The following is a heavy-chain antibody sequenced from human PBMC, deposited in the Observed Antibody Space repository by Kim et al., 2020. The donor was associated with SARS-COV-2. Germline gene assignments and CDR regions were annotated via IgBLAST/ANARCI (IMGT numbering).Heavy chain of an antibody. CDR3: ARASSLSYCSGGSSSINFDY. CDR1: GGSISSGSYY. CDR2: IYTSGST. J-gene: IGHJ4*02. V-gene: IGHV4-61*02. Sequence: SETLSLTCTVSGGSISSGSYYWSWIRQPAGKGLEWIGRIYTSGSTNYNPSLKSRVTISVDTSKNQFSLKLSSVTAADTAVYYCARASSLSYCSGGSSSINFDYWGQGTLVTVSS. D-gene: IGHD2-15*01.